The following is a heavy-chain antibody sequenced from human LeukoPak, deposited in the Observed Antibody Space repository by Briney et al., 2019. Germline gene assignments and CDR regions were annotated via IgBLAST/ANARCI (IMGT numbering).Heavy chain of an antibody. CDR2: LYYSGST. D-gene: IGHD1-26*01. Sequence: PETLSLTCTVSSGSISSSRYHWVWIRQPPGKGLEWIGNLYYSGSTYYNPSLKSRLTISADTSRNQFSLNLRSVTAADTAVYYCARRITGSAAIDYWGQGTLVTVSS. CDR3: ARRITGSAAIDY. V-gene: IGHV4-39*01. CDR1: SGSISSSRYH. J-gene: IGHJ4*02.